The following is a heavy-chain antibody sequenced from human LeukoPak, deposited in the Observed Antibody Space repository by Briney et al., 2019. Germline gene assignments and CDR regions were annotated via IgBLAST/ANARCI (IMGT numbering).Heavy chain of an antibody. D-gene: IGHD2-15*01. CDR1: GFTFSSYA. CDR2: ISSNGGST. CDR3: ARALRGFDY. V-gene: IGHV3-64*01. J-gene: IGHJ4*02. Sequence: GGSLRLSCAASGFTFSSYAMHWVRQAPGKRLEYVSAISSNGGSTYYANSVKGRFTISRDNSKNTLYLQMGSLRAEDMAVYYCARALRGFDYWGQGTLVTVSS.